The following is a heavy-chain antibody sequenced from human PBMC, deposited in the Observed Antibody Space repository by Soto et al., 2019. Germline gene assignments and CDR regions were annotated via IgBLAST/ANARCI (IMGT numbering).Heavy chain of an antibody. CDR3: ARVISCPIDY. CDR2: ISSSGRNI. Sequence: GGSLSPSCAASGFTFSSYEMNWVRQAPGKGLEWVSYISSSGRNIYYADSVKGRFAISRDNAKNALFLQMNSLRADDSAIYYCARVISCPIDYWGQGTLVTVSS. J-gene: IGHJ4*02. D-gene: IGHD2-21*01. V-gene: IGHV3-48*03. CDR1: GFTFSSYE.